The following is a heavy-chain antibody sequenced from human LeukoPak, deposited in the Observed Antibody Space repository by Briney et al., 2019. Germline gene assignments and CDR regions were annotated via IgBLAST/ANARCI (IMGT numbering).Heavy chain of an antibody. CDR1: GGSISSYY. D-gene: IGHD6-13*01. Sequence: SETLSLTCTVSGGSISSYYWSWIRQPPGKGLEWIGYINYSGSTNYNPSLKSRVTISVDTSKNQFSLKLSSVTAADTAVYYCASSRYSSSWYGGIVGALDYWGQGTLVTVSS. CDR3: ASSRYSSSWYGGIVGALDY. CDR2: INYSGST. V-gene: IGHV4-59*01. J-gene: IGHJ4*02.